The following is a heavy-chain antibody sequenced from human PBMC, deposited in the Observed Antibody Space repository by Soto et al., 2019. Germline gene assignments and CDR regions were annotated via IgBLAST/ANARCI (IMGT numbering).Heavy chain of an antibody. D-gene: IGHD6-19*01. CDR1: GFTFSSYA. CDR3: AKTGQWLVLYYYYGMDV. Sequence: PGGSLRLSCAASGFTFSSYAMSWVRQAPGKGLEWVSAISGSGGSTYYADSVKGRFTISRDNSKNTLYLQMNSLRAEDTAVYYCAKTGQWLVLYYYYGMDVWGQGTTVTSP. V-gene: IGHV3-23*01. J-gene: IGHJ6*02. CDR2: ISGSGGST.